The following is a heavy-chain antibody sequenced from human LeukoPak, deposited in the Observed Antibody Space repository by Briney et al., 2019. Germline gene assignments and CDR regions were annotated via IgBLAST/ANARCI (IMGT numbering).Heavy chain of an antibody. CDR3: ARENLSWELLRQFDY. CDR2: ISYDGSNK. Sequence: PGGSLRLSCAASGFTFGSYGMHWVRQAPGKGLEWVAVISYDGSNKYYADSVKGRFTISRDNSKNTLYLQMNSLRAEDTAVYYCARENLSWELLRQFDYWGQGTLVTVSS. J-gene: IGHJ4*02. D-gene: IGHD1-26*01. V-gene: IGHV3-30*03. CDR1: GFTFGSYG.